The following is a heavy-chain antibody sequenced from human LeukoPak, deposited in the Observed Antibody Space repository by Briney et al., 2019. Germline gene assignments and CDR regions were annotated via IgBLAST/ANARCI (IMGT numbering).Heavy chain of an antibody. J-gene: IGHJ4*02. CDR2: ISMNVQTT. CDR3: VREGLERRTNFDY. D-gene: IGHD1-1*01. V-gene: IGHV3-64D*06. CDR1: GFTFTSHV. Sequence: GGSLRLSCSASGFTFTSHVMHWVRQAPGKGLQYVSGISMNVQTTYYAGSVKGRFTISRDSSKNPVYLQMNSLTAEDTAVYYCVREGLERRTNFDYWGQGTLVSVSS.